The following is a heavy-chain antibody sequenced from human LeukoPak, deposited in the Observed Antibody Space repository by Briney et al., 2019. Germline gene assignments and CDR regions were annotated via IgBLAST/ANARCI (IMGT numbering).Heavy chain of an antibody. Sequence: GGSLRLSXAASGFTFSSYSMNWVRQAPGKGLEWVSAISSSSNYIYYADSVKGRFTISRDNAKNSLFLQMNSLRAEDTAVYYCARVPVLLTMGGDYWGQGTLVTVSS. CDR2: ISSSSNYI. J-gene: IGHJ4*02. CDR1: GFTFSSYS. V-gene: IGHV3-21*01. CDR3: ARVPVLLTMGGDY. D-gene: IGHD2/OR15-2a*01.